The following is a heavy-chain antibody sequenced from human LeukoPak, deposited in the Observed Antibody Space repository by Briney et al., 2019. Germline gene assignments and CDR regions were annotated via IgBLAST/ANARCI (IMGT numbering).Heavy chain of an antibody. Sequence: GGSLRLSCAASGFTFSSYGMHWVRQAPGKGLEWVSYISSGGSNIYDADSVRGRFTISRDNTKNSLYLQMNSLRAEDTAVYYCSRNGKWSGPNDYWGQGTLVTVSS. D-gene: IGHD3-3*01. J-gene: IGHJ4*02. V-gene: IGHV3-48*04. CDR3: SRNGKWSGPNDY. CDR2: ISSGGSNI. CDR1: GFTFSSYG.